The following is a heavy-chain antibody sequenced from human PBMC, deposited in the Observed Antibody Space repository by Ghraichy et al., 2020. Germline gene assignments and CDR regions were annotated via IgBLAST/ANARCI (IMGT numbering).Heavy chain of an antibody. D-gene: IGHD2-15*01. CDR1: GASINNYY. CDR2: IHYNGNI. Sequence: SETLSLTCTVSGASINNYYWTWIRQPPGKRLEYLGYIHYNGNIQYNPSLESRVTISLDTSKNQFSLKLTSATAADTAVYYCVRHLNGGTYPIDPWGQGTLVTVSS. CDR3: VRHLNGGTYPIDP. V-gene: IGHV4-59*01. J-gene: IGHJ5*02.